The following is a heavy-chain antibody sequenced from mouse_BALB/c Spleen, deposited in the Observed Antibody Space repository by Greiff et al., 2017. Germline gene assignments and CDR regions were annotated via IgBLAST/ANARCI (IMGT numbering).Heavy chain of an antibody. V-gene: IGHV1-15*01. CDR3: TRWRGYFDY. CDR2: IDPETGGT. J-gene: IGHJ2*01. CDR1: GYTFTDYE. Sequence: QVHVKQSGAELVRPGASVTLSCKASGYTFTDYEMHWVKQTPVHGLEWIGAIDPETGGTAYNQKFKGKATLTADKSSSTAYMELRSLTSEDSAVYYCTRWRGYFDYWGQGTTLTVSS.